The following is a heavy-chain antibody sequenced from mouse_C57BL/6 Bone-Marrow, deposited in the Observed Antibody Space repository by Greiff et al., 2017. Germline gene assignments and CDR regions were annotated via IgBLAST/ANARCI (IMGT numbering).Heavy chain of an antibody. J-gene: IGHJ1*03. CDR3: ARPYYSNYCYFDV. CDR2: IYPGSGST. V-gene: IGHV1-55*01. D-gene: IGHD2-5*01. Sequence: QVQLQQSGAELVKPGASVKMSCKASGYTFTSYWITWVKQRPGQGLEWIGDIYPGSGSTNYNEKFKSKATLTVDTSSSTAYMQLSSLTSEYSSVYYCARPYYSNYCYFDVWGTGTTVTVSS. CDR1: GYTFTSYW.